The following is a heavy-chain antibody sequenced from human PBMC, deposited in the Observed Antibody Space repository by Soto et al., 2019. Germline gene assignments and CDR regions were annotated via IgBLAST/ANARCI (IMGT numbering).Heavy chain of an antibody. V-gene: IGHV1-69*12. CDR3: AREIDGYYGMDV. J-gene: IGHJ6*02. CDR2: IIPMLGTA. CDR1: GGTFSTDS. Sequence: QVQLVQSGAEVKKPGSSVKVSCKASGGTFSTDSISWVRQAPGQGLEWMGGIIPMLGTANNAQKSQGRVTITADESTSTAYMALSSLRSEDTAVYFCAREIDGYYGMDVWGQGTTVTVAS.